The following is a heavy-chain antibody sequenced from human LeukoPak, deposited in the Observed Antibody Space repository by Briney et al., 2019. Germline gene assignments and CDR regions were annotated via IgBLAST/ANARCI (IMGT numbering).Heavy chain of an antibody. D-gene: IGHD3-22*01. CDR1: GFTFSSYG. V-gene: IGHV3-33*01. CDR2: IWYDGSNE. J-gene: IGHJ4*02. Sequence: PGGSLRLSCAASGFTFSSYGMHWVRQAPGKGLEWVAVIWYDGSNEYYADSVKGRFTISRDNSKNTLYLQMNSLRAEDTAVYYCARDRVLDYYDSSGYYPDYWGQGTLVTVSS. CDR3: ARDRVLDYYDSSGYYPDY.